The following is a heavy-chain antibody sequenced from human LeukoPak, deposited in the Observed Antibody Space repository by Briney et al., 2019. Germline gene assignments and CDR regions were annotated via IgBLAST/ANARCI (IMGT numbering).Heavy chain of an antibody. V-gene: IGHV3-53*01. Sequence: PGGSLRLSCAASGLTVSNNYMSWVRQAQGKGLEWVSISYSDSNTNYADSVKGRFTISRDTSQNTLSLQMNSLRAEDTAVYYCVRKNRDFNAAFDIWGQGTVVTVSS. CDR3: VRKNRDFNAAFDI. CDR1: GLTVSNNY. J-gene: IGHJ3*02. D-gene: IGHD1-14*01. CDR2: SYSDSNT.